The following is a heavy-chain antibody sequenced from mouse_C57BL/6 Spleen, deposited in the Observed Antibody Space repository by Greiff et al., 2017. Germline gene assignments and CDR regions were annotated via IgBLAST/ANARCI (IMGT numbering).Heavy chain of an antibody. V-gene: IGHV1-42*01. CDR3: ASIYYYGSSPGYFDV. CDR1: GYSFTGYY. CDR2: INPSTGGT. Sequence: EVQLQQSGPELVKPGASVKISCKASGYSFTGYYMNWVKQSPEKSLEWIGEINPSTGGTTYNQKFKAKATLTVDKSSSTAYMQLKSLTSEDSAVYYCASIYYYGSSPGYFDVWGTGTTVTVSS. D-gene: IGHD1-1*01. J-gene: IGHJ1*03.